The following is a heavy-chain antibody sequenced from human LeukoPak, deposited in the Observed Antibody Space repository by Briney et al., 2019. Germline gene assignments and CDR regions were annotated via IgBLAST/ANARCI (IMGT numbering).Heavy chain of an antibody. Sequence: GGSLRLSCAASGFTFSSYEMNWVRQAPGKGLEWVSYISSSGSTIYYADSVKGRFTISRDNSKNTLYLQMNSLRAEDTAVYYCAKGTLRYFDWFARNFDYWGQGTLVTVSS. V-gene: IGHV3-48*03. D-gene: IGHD3-9*01. CDR2: ISSSGSTI. J-gene: IGHJ4*02. CDR3: AKGTLRYFDWFARNFDY. CDR1: GFTFSSYE.